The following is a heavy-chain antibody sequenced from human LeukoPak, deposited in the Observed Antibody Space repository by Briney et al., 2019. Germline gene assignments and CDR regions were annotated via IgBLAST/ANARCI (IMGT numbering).Heavy chain of an antibody. J-gene: IGHJ5*02. D-gene: IGHD6-13*01. CDR1: GFTFSSYT. CDR3: ARGGMAAAAQIDH. CDR2: ITVSSTTI. Sequence: GGSLRLSCAASGFTFSSYTMNWVRQAPGKGLEWVSYITVSSTTIYYADSVKGRFSISRDNAQNSLYLQMNSLRVDDTAVYYCARGGMAAAAQIDHWGQGTLVTVSS. V-gene: IGHV3-48*04.